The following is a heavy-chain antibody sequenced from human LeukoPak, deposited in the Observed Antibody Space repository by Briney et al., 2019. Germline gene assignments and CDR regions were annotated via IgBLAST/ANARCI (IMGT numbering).Heavy chain of an antibody. V-gene: IGHV4-39*07. CDR3: ARGRRYFPFDP. D-gene: IGHD2/OR15-2a*01. CDR2: IYHSGST. Sequence: PSETLSLTCTVSGGSISSSSYYWGWIRQPPGKGLEWIGSIYHSGSTYYNPSLKSRVTISVDTSKNQFSLKLSSVTAADTAVYYCARGRRYFPFDPWGQGTLVTVSS. CDR1: GGSISSSSYY. J-gene: IGHJ5*02.